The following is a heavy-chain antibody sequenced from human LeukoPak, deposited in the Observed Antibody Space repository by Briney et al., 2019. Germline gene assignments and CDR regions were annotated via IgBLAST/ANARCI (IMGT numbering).Heavy chain of an antibody. Sequence: GGTLRLSCAVSGFSVRTNFMSWVRQAPGKGLEWVSVIYTGGGTDHADSVKGRFTISRDNSKNTLSLQMNSLRADDTAIYYCTRSGYRHPYHFESWGQGTLVIDSS. D-gene: IGHD3-22*01. CDR2: IYTGGGT. V-gene: IGHV3-53*01. J-gene: IGHJ4*02. CDR1: GFSVRTNF. CDR3: TRSGYRHPYHFES.